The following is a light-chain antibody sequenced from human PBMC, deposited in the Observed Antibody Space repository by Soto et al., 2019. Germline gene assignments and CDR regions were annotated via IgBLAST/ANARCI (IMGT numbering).Light chain of an antibody. V-gene: IGKV4-1*01. Sequence: DIVLTQSPDSLAVSLGETATINCKSSQNILYNSNNKNYLAWYQQRPGQPPRLLISWASAREPGVPDRFSGSGSGADFTLTISSLQAADVAVYYCQQYYGSPSFGPGTKIEI. CDR3: QQYYGSPS. CDR2: WAS. J-gene: IGKJ3*01. CDR1: QNILYNSNNKNY.